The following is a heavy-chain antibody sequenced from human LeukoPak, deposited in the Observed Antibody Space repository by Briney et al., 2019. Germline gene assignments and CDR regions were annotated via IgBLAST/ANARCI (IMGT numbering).Heavy chain of an antibody. J-gene: IGHJ4*02. CDR2: ISGSGGST. V-gene: IGHV3-23*01. CDR1: GFTFSSYA. CDR3: AKDQGFGSSWVATGPFDY. Sequence: GGSLRLSCAASGFTFSSYAMSWVRQAPGKGLEWVSAISGSGGSTYYADSVKGRFTISRDNSKNTLYLQMNSLRAEDTAVYYCAKDQGFGSSWVATGPFDYWGQGTLVTVSS. D-gene: IGHD6-13*01.